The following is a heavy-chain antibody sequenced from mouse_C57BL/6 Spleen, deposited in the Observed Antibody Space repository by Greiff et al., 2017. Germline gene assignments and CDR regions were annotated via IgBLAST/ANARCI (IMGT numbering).Heavy chain of an antibody. Sequence: VKLMESGPELVKPGASVKISCKASGYAFSSSWMNWVKQRPGKGLEWIGRIYPGDGDTNYNGKFKGKATLTADKSSSTAYMQLSSLTSEDSAVXFCAIYDYDDAYWGQGTLVTVSA. V-gene: IGHV1-82*01. CDR3: AIYDYDDAY. CDR2: IYPGDGDT. J-gene: IGHJ3*01. D-gene: IGHD2-4*01. CDR1: GYAFSSSW.